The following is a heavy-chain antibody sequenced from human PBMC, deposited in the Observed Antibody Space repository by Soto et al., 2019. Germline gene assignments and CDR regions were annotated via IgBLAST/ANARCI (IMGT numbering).Heavy chain of an antibody. CDR3: AQHNSNVRYYYYDMDV. J-gene: IGHJ6*02. D-gene: IGHD4-4*01. V-gene: IGHV5-51*01. CDR2: IYPGDSDT. Sequence: GESLKISWKGPGYTFTDYWIGCLLQLHGKGLECMGIIYPGDSDTRYSPSFQGHVTITVDKSTSTAYLKGNTLKASDTAMYYCAQHNSNVRYYYYDMDVWGQRSTDTVTS. CDR1: GYTFTDYW.